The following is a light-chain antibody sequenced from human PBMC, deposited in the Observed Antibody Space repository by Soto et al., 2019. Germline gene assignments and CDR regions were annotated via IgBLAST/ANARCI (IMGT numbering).Light chain of an antibody. CDR1: QSISDS. V-gene: IGKV1-5*03. CDR3: QQYNGYWT. Sequence: DIQMTQSPSTLSASVGDRVTITCRASQSISDSLAWYQQKPGKAPELLIYVASSLKSGVPSRFSDSRSGTEYTLTISSLQPDDFATYYCQQYNGYWTFGQGTKVQIK. CDR2: VAS. J-gene: IGKJ1*01.